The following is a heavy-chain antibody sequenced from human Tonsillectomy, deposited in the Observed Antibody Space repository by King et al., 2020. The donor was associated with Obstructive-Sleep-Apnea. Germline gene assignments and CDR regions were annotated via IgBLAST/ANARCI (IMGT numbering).Heavy chain of an antibody. D-gene: IGHD6-13*01. J-gene: IGHJ1*01. CDR1: GFTFDDYA. Sequence: VQLVESGGGLVQPGRSLRLSCAASGFTFDDYAMHWVRQAPGKGLEWVSGISWNSGSIGYADSVKGRFTISRDNAKNSLYLQMNSLRAEDTALYYCAKDSSSWYKQSAEYFQHWGQGTLVTVSS. V-gene: IGHV3-9*01. CDR2: ISWNSGSI. CDR3: AKDSSSWYKQSAEYFQH.